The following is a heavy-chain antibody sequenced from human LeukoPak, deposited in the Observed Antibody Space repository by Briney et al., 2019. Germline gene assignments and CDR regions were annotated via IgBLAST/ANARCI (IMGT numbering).Heavy chain of an antibody. Sequence: GGSLRLSCTASGFTFGDYAMSWFRQAPGKGLEWVGFIRSKAYGGTTEYAASVKGRFTISRDDSKSIAYLQMNSLKTEDTAVYYCTRDRSWVLQEAFDIWGQGTMVTVSS. CDR1: GFTFGDYA. V-gene: IGHV3-49*03. J-gene: IGHJ3*02. CDR2: IRSKAYGGTT. CDR3: TRDRSWVLQEAFDI. D-gene: IGHD4-11*01.